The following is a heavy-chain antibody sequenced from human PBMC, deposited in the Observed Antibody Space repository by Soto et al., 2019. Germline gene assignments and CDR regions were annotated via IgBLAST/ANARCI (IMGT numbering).Heavy chain of an antibody. D-gene: IGHD6-13*01. Sequence: SVKVSCKASGGTFSSYAISWVRQAPGQGLEWMGGIIPIFGTANYAQKFQGRVTITADESTSTAYMELSSLRSEDTAVYYCARARGYPPGAAAGPYYFDYWGQGTLVTVSS. CDR3: ARARGYPPGAAAGPYYFDY. CDR2: IIPIFGTA. V-gene: IGHV1-69*13. J-gene: IGHJ4*02. CDR1: GGTFSSYA.